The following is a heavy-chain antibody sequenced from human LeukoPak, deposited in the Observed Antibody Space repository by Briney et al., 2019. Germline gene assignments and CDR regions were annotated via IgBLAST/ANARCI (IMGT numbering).Heavy chain of an antibody. CDR3: ASSAGRHVLRFSWGEYFQH. CDR2: IYYSGST. CDR1: GGSISSSSYY. J-gene: IGHJ1*01. V-gene: IGHV4-39*01. D-gene: IGHD3-3*01. Sequence: RSSETLSLTCTVSGGSISSSSYYWGWIRQPPGKGLEWIGSIYYSGSTYYNPSLKSRVTISVDTSKNQFSLKLSSVTAADTAVYYCASSAGRHVLRFSWGEYFQHWGQGTLVTVSS.